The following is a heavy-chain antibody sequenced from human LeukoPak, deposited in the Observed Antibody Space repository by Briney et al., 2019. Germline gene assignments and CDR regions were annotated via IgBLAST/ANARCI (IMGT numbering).Heavy chain of an antibody. CDR3: ARNDILTGYCFDY. CDR1: VSSISSYY. Sequence: SETLSLTCAISVSSISSYYWSWIRQPAGKGLEWMGRIYTSGNTNYNPSLKSRVTMSLDTSKNQFSLKLSSVTAADTAVYYCARNDILTGYCFDYWGQGTLVTVSS. CDR2: IYTSGNT. D-gene: IGHD3-9*01. J-gene: IGHJ4*02. V-gene: IGHV4-4*07.